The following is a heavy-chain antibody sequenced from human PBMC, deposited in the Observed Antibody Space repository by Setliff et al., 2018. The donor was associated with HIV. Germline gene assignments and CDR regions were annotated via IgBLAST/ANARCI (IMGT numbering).Heavy chain of an antibody. CDR1: GYTFTNYG. CDR2: IIPIFGIP. Sequence: SVKVSCKTSGYTFTNYGISWVRQAPGQGLEWMGGIIPIFGIPNYAQKFQGRVTITADESTNTVYLELSSLRSEDTAVYYCARGSCSGCYLSDYWGLGTLVTVSS. V-gene: IGHV1-69*13. CDR3: ARGSCSGCYLSDY. J-gene: IGHJ4*02. D-gene: IGHD6-19*01.